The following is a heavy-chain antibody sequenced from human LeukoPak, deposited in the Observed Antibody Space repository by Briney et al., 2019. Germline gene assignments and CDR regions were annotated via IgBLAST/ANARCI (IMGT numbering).Heavy chain of an antibody. D-gene: IGHD6-25*01. CDR3: ARDTRGGHFDY. V-gene: IGHV3-7*03. CDR1: GFTFSSYW. CDR2: IKEDGSEK. J-gene: IGHJ4*02. Sequence: GGSLRLSCVASGFTFSSYWMSWVRQAPGKGLEWVANIKEDGSEKDYLDPVKGRFTISRDNAKNSVYLQISSLRADDTAVYYCARDTRGGHFDYWGQGTLVTVSS.